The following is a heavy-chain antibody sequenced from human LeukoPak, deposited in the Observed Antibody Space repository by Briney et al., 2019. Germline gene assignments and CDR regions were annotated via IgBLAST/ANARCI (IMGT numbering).Heavy chain of an antibody. J-gene: IGHJ5*01. CDR3: ARDPNWNTRPGWFDP. V-gene: IGHV3-21*01. D-gene: IGHD1/OR15-1a*01. Sequence: GGTLRLSYVVSGFTFSDSAMNWVRQAPGKGLEGLSFISGSSGAIHYVDAVTGQFTISRDNAKNSLFLQMNNLRADDTAGYYCARDPNWNTRPGWFDPWGQGTLVTVSS. CDR1: GFTFSDSA. CDR2: ISGSSGAI.